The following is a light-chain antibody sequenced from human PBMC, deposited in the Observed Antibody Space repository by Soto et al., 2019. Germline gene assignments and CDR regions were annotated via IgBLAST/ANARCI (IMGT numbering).Light chain of an antibody. CDR3: QQYDSSFT. J-gene: IGKJ4*01. CDR1: QHVTTTY. V-gene: IGKV3-20*01. CDR2: GAS. Sequence: IVLTQSPATLSLSPGERATLSCTASQHVTTTYIAWYQQKFGQAPRLLIYGASTRATGTPDRFTGGGFGTDFTLTIRRVEPEDFAVYYCQQYDSSFTFGGGTKVEMK.